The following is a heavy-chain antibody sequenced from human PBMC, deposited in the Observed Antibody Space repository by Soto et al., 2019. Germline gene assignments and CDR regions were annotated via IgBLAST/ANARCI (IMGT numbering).Heavy chain of an antibody. V-gene: IGHV3-30*03. Sequence: XGSLTLACAASGFTFSDYGMHWVRQAPGKGLEWVAVISHDGTGKYYADSVKGRFTISRDNSKNTLYLQMNSLRAEDTAVSYCYSSSYNSGYWGQGTLVTVS. CDR3: YSSSYNSGY. CDR1: GFTFSDYG. CDR2: ISHDGTGK. D-gene: IGHD6-13*01. J-gene: IGHJ4*02.